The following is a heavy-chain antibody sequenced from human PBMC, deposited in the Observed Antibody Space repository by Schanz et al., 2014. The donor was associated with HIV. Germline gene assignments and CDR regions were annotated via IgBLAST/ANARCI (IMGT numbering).Heavy chain of an antibody. CDR3: ARVRCSPSTCRVYYYYGMDV. CDR2: VWDDGTNK. CDR1: EFIFSSYG. D-gene: IGHD2-15*01. V-gene: IGHV3-33*08. Sequence: QVQVVESGGGVVQPGRSLRLSCAASEFIFSSYGMHWVRQAPGKGLEWVAVVWDDGTNKHYADSVKGRFTISRDNSKNTLYLQMNRLRAEDTAVYYCARVRCSPSTCRVYYYYGMDVWGQGTTVTVSS. J-gene: IGHJ6*02.